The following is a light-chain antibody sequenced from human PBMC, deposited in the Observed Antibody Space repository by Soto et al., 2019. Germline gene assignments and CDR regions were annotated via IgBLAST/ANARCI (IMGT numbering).Light chain of an antibody. CDR2: DVS. J-gene: IGLJ2*01. CDR1: SSDVGGYNY. Sequence: QSALTQPASVSGSPGQSITISCTGTSSDVGGYNYVSWYQQHPGKAPKLMIYDVSGRPSGVSNRFSGSKSGNTASLTSSGLQAEDEADDYCSSYTSSSTLVFGGGTKLTVL. V-gene: IGLV2-14*03. CDR3: SSYTSSSTLV.